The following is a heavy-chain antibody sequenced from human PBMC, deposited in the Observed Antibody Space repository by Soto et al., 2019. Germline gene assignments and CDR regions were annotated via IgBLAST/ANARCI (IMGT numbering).Heavy chain of an antibody. CDR2: VYSSGAT. CDR1: GDSVSNYY. D-gene: IGHD1-20*01. CDR3: TKGPNWNYYYYGVDV. Sequence: LSLTCTVSGDSVSNYYWSWIRQPAGRGLEWIGRVYSSGATNYNPSLNGRVTMSVDTSRNQFSLRLSSATAADTAIYYCTKGPNWNYYYYGVDVWGQGTAVTVSS. J-gene: IGHJ6*02. V-gene: IGHV4-4*07.